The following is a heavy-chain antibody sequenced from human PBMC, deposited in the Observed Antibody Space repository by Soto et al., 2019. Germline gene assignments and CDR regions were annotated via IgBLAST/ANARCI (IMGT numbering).Heavy chain of an antibody. J-gene: IGHJ6*02. CDR1: GFTFSSYS. V-gene: IGHV3-48*02. Sequence: PVGSLRLSCAASGFTFSSYSMNWVRQAPGKGLEWVSYISSSSSTIYYADSVKGRFTISRDNAKNSLYLQMNSLRDEDTAVYYCASDIVPYYGMDVWGQGTTVTVSS. D-gene: IGHD2-8*01. CDR3: ASDIVPYYGMDV. CDR2: ISSSSSTI.